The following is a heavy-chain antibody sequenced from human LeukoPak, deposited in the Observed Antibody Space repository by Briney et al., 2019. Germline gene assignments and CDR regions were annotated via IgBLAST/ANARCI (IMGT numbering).Heavy chain of an antibody. CDR3: VKSDVIVGATYFDS. J-gene: IGHJ4*02. CDR1: AFTFSSDA. CDR2: ISSNGGST. D-gene: IGHD1-26*01. Sequence: TGGSLRLSCSAYAFTFSSDAMRWIRQAPGKGLEYVSAISSNGGSTYYADSVKGRFTISRDNSKNTLYLQMSSLRAEDTAIFYCVKSDVIVGATYFDSWGQGTLVTVSS. V-gene: IGHV3-64D*09.